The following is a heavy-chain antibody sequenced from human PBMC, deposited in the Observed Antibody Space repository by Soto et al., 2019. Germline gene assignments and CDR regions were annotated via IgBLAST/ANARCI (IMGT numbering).Heavy chain of an antibody. V-gene: IGHV3-23*01. J-gene: IGHJ4*02. D-gene: IGHD2-15*01. CDR2: ISGSGGST. CDR3: AKVLIIVVVVAADY. CDR1: GFTFSSYA. Sequence: GGSLRLSCAASGFTFSSYAMSWVRQAPGKGLEWVSAISGSGGSTYYADSVKGRFTISRDNSKNTLYLQMNSLRAEDTAVYYCAKVLIIVVVVAADYWGQGTLVTVSS.